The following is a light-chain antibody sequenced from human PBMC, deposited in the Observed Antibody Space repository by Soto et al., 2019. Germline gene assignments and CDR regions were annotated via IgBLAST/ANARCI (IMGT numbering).Light chain of an antibody. Sequence: QSALTQPPSGSGSPGQSVTISCTGTSSDVGGYNYVSWYQQHPGKAPKLMIYEVSKRPSGVPDRFSGSKSGDMASLTVSGLRAEDEADYYCSSYAGSNNWVFGGGTKLTVL. J-gene: IGLJ3*02. CDR1: SSDVGGYNY. V-gene: IGLV2-8*01. CDR3: SSYAGSNNWV. CDR2: EVS.